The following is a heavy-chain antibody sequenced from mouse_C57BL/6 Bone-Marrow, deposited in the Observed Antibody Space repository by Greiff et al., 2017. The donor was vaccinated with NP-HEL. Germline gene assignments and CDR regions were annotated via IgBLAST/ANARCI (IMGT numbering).Heavy chain of an antibody. D-gene: IGHD3-2*02. CDR2: IYPRSGNT. CDR3: AREEQLRLHGY. Sequence: QVQLQQPGAELVKPGASVKLSCKASGYTFTSYGISWVKQRTGQGLEWIGEIYPRSGNTYYNEKFKGKATLTADKSSSTAYMELRSLTSEDSAVYFCAREEQLRLHGYWGQGTTLTVSS. V-gene: IGHV1-81*01. CDR1: GYTFTSYG. J-gene: IGHJ2*01.